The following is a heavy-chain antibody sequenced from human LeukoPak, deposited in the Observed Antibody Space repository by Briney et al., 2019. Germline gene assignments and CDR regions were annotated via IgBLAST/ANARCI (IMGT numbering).Heavy chain of an antibody. V-gene: IGHV3-21*04. Sequence: GGSLRLSCAASGFTFSSYSMNWVRQAPGTGLEWVSYISSGSGYIYYAGSVKGRFTISRDNAKNSLYLQMNSLRAEDTGIYYCARIDGNCSSASCYSRLDYWGQGILVTVSS. J-gene: IGHJ4*02. CDR3: ARIDGNCSSASCYSRLDY. CDR1: GFTFSSYS. D-gene: IGHD2-2*03. CDR2: ISSGSGYI.